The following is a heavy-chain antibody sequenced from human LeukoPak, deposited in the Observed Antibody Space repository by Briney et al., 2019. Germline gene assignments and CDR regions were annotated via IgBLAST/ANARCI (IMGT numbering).Heavy chain of an antibody. Sequence: GGSLRLSCAGSGFTMSGNAMSWVRQAPGKGLEWVSAIEGSVDKTHYADSVKGRFTISRDNSMNTLYLQMNSLRAEDTAVYYCAKVTYGSGTYGAFDSWGQGTLVTVSS. CDR1: GFTMSGNA. CDR2: IEGSVDKT. CDR3: AKVTYGSGTYGAFDS. V-gene: IGHV3-23*01. D-gene: IGHD3-10*01. J-gene: IGHJ4*02.